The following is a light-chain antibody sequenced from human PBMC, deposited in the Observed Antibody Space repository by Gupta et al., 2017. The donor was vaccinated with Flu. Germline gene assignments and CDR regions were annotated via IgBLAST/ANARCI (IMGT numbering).Light chain of an antibody. J-gene: IGLJ1*01. CDR3: QTWDEDISV. CDR2: QDK. Sequence: PGQTASITCSGEKLGNRYVCWYQQRPGQSPFLVMLQDKKRPSGITERFSGSNSGNTATLTISGAQAMDEADYYCQTWDEDISVFGPGTTVTVL. CDR1: KLGNRY. V-gene: IGLV3-1*01.